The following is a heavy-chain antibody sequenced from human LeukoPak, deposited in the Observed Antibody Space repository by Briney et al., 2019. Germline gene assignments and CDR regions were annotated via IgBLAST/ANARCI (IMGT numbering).Heavy chain of an antibody. J-gene: IGHJ4*02. CDR3: ASQSSRELWFGENYFDY. CDR1: GGSISSSNW. D-gene: IGHD3-10*01. V-gene: IGHV4-4*02. CDR2: IYHSGST. Sequence: PSETLSLTCAVSGGSISSSNWWSWVRPPPGKGLEWIGEIYHSGSTNYNPSLKSRVTISVDKSKNQFSLKLSSVTAADTAVYYCASQSSRELWFGENYFDYWGQGTLVTVSS.